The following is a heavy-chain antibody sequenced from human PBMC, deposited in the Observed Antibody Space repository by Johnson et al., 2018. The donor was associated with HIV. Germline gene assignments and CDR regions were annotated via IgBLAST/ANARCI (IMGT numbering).Heavy chain of an antibody. J-gene: IGHJ3*02. D-gene: IGHD3-10*01. CDR1: GFTFSDYY. CDR2: ISSSGSTI. V-gene: IGHV3-11*04. Sequence: QVQLVESGGGLVKPGGYLRLSCAASGFTFSDYYMSWIRQAPGKGLEWVSYISSSGSTIFYADSVKGRFTISRDNAKNSLFLQMNSLRAEDTAVYYCAGGFYYGSGSYHGAFDIWGQGTMVTVSS. CDR3: AGGFYYGSGSYHGAFDI.